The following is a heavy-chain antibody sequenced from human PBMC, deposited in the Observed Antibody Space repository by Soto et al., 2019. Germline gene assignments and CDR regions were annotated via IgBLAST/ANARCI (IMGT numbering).Heavy chain of an antibody. D-gene: IGHD3-9*01. CDR3: AKPSGRSGLTGHLNPQDLLAI. J-gene: IGHJ6*02. V-gene: IGHV3-7*05. CDR1: GFTFSSDW. Sequence: GGSLRLSCAPSGFTFSSDWMSWVRQAPGKGPEWVANIRSDGKETHYADSVRGRFTISRDNSKNTLYLQMNSLRAEDTAVYYCAKPSGRSGLTGHLNPQDLLAIRAQGTTVPGSS. CDR2: IRSDGKET.